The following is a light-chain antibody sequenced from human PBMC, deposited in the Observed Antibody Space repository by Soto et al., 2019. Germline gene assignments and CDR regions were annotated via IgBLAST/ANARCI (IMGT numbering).Light chain of an antibody. CDR3: GSYSSTDTPFV. CDR2: EVT. V-gene: IGLV2-14*01. Sequence: SALAQPSSVSGSPGQSITISCTGTSTDVGGYNCVSWYQHHSGKAPKLLIYEVTNRPSGISDRFSGSKSVNTASLTISGLQAEDESDYYCGSYSSTDTPFVFGTGTKVTVL. J-gene: IGLJ1*01. CDR1: STDVGGYNC.